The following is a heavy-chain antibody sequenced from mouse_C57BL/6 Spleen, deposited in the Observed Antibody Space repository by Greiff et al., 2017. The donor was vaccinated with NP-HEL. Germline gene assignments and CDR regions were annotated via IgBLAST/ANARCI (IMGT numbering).Heavy chain of an antibody. D-gene: IGHD3-2*02. CDR1: GYTFTSYW. Sequence: QVQLQQPGTELVKPGASVKLSCKASGYTFTSYWMHWVKQRPGQGLEWIGNINPSNGGTNYNEKFKSKATLTVDQSSSTAYMPLSSLTSEDSAVYDCARSPDSSGYYAMDYWGQGTSVTVSS. V-gene: IGHV1-53*01. CDR2: INPSNGGT. J-gene: IGHJ4*01. CDR3: ARSPDSSGYYAMDY.